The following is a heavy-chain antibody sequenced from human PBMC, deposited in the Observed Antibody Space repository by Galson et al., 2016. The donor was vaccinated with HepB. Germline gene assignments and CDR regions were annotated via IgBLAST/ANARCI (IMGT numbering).Heavy chain of an antibody. CDR2: ISYDGSNK. Sequence: SLRLSCAASGFTFNIYNMHWVRQAPGKGLEWVALISYDGSNKYNAAVKGRFTLSRDNSRNKQFLQMNSLRAEDTGVYYCAREVAAASNHFDYWGQGTLVTVSS. J-gene: IGHJ4*02. CDR1: GFTFNIYN. D-gene: IGHD6-13*01. CDR3: AREVAAASNHFDY. V-gene: IGHV3-30-3*01.